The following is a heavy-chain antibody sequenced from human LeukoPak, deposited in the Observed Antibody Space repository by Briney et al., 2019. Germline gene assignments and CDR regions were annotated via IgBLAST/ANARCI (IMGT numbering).Heavy chain of an antibody. CDR1: GFTFSSYW. Sequence: PGGSLRLSCAASGFTFSSYWMHWVRQAPGKGLVWVSRINSDGSSITYADSVKGRFTISRDNAKNTLYLQMNSLRAEDTAIYYCARTRRDSSGWPRDFDYWGQGTLVTVSS. V-gene: IGHV3-74*01. CDR3: ARTRRDSSGWPRDFDY. CDR2: INSDGSSI. D-gene: IGHD6-19*01. J-gene: IGHJ4*02.